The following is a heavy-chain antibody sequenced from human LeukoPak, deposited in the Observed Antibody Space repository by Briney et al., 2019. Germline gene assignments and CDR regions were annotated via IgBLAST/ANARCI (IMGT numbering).Heavy chain of an antibody. V-gene: IGHV3-53*04. Sequence: PGGSLRLSCAASGFTVNNNYMSWVRQAPGKGLEWVSVIYAGGRIYYTDSVKGRFTISRHNSENTLYLQMNSLRAEDTAVYYCARLQEGAFDIWGQGTMAIVSS. J-gene: IGHJ3*02. CDR1: GFTVNNNY. CDR2: IYAGGRI. CDR3: ARLQEGAFDI.